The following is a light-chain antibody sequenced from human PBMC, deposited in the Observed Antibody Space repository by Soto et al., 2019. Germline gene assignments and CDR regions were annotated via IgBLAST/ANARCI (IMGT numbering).Light chain of an antibody. Sequence: EIVLTQSPGTLSLSPGERATLSCRASQSVSSSSYLAWYQQKPGQAPRLLIYGASSRATGIPDRFSGSGSGTHFTLTISRLEPEDFAVYYCHQYGSSPSYTFGQGTKLEIK. CDR3: HQYGSSPSYT. V-gene: IGKV3-20*01. CDR1: QSVSSSSY. CDR2: GAS. J-gene: IGKJ2*01.